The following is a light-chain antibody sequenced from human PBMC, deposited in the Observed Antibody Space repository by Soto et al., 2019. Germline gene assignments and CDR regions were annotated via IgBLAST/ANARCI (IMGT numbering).Light chain of an antibody. CDR2: SAS. V-gene: IGKV1-9*01. CDR1: QDISSY. J-gene: IGKJ1*01. Sequence: DIQLTQSPSFLSASVGDRVTITCRASQDISSYLAWYQQRPGKVPRFLTHSASTLQSGVPSRFSATGSGTTFTLTISSLQPEDNATYYCQQINRFPRTFGQGTKVEV. CDR3: QQINRFPRT.